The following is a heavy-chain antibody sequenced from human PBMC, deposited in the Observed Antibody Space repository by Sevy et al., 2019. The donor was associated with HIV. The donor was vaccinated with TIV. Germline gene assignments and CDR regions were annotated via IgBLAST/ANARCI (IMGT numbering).Heavy chain of an antibody. J-gene: IGHJ4*02. V-gene: IGHV3-23*01. CDR1: GFTFSNYA. Sequence: GGSLRLSCAASGFTFSNYAMNWVRQAPGKGLELVSGISGSGGSGDKTNYADSVKGRFTISRDDSKNSLYLQLNSLRAEDTAIYYCAGKYDSSGYFDYWGQGTLVTVSS. CDR2: ISGSGGSGDKT. CDR3: AGKYDSSGYFDY. D-gene: IGHD3-22*01.